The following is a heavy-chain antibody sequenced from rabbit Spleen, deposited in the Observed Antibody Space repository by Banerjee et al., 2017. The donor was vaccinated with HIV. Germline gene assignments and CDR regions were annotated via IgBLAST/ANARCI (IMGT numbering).Heavy chain of an antibody. V-gene: IGHV1S40*01. Sequence: QSLEESGGDLVKPGASLTLTCTASGFPFSNKAVMCWVRQAPGKGLEWIACIAGSGSGFTYSATWAKGRFTCSKTSSTTVTLQMTSLTAADTATYFCARGSATMTMVITGFYLSLWGPGTLVTVS. J-gene: IGHJ4*01. CDR3: ARGSATMTMVITGFYLSL. CDR2: IAGSGSGFT. CDR1: GFPFSNKAV. D-gene: IGHD2-1*01.